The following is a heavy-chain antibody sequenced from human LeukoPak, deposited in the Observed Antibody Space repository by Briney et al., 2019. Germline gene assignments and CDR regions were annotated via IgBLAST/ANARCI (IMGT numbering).Heavy chain of an antibody. CDR1: GYTFTDYY. Sequence: ASVKVSCKASGYTFTDYYIHWVRQAPGQGLEWMGWINPNSGGTKYAQKFQGRVIMTRDTSNTTPYMDLIRLTSDDTAIYYCARAGSRWVTATPTSPDYYYGMDVWGQGTTVTVSS. V-gene: IGHV1-2*02. J-gene: IGHJ6*02. CDR3: ARAGSRWVTATPTSPDYYYGMDV. CDR2: INPNSGGT. D-gene: IGHD2-21*02.